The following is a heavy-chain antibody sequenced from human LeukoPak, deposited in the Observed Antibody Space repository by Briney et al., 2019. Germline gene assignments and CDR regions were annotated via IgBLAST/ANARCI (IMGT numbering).Heavy chain of an antibody. Sequence: SETLSLTCTVSGYSISSGYYWGWIRQPPGKGLEWIGEINHSGSTNYNPPLKSRVTISVDTSKNQFSLRLSSVTAADTAVYYCARGELIFDYWGQGTLVTVSS. V-gene: IGHV4-38-2*02. D-gene: IGHD1-26*01. CDR2: INHSGST. CDR1: GYSISSGYY. J-gene: IGHJ4*02. CDR3: ARGELIFDY.